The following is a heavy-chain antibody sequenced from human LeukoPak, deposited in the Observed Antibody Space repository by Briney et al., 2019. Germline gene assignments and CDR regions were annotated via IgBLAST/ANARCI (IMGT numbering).Heavy chain of an antibody. CDR2: IYYSGST. V-gene: IGHV4-59*01. CDR3: AGGGAYDILTGYYMGYFDY. Sequence: PSETLSLTCTVSGGSISSYYWSWIRQPPGKGLEWIGYIYYSGSTNYNPSLKSRVTISVDTSKNQFSLKLSSVTAADTAVYYCAGGGAYDILTGYYMGYFDYWGQGTLVTVSS. CDR1: GGSISSYY. J-gene: IGHJ4*02. D-gene: IGHD3-9*01.